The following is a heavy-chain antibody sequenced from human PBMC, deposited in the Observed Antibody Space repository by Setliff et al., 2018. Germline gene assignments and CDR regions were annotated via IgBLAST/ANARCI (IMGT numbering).Heavy chain of an antibody. CDR1: GGTFRNYG. CDR2: TIPVFGTT. J-gene: IGHJ6*03. D-gene: IGHD3-22*01. Sequence: SVKVSCKASGGTFRNYGISWVRQAPGQGLEWMGGTIPVFGTTDYSQKFQGRVTIITDESTSTAYMQLSSLGSEDTAVYYCVREGVDSRSSTDHRYYMDVWGKGTTVTVSS. V-gene: IGHV1-69*05. CDR3: VREGVDSRSSTDHRYYMDV.